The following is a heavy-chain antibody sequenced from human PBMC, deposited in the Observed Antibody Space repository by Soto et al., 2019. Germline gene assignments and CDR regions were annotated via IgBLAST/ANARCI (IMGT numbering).Heavy chain of an antibody. CDR2: INAGNGNT. V-gene: IGHV1-3*01. Sequence: EASVKVSCKASGYTFTSYAMHWVRQAPGQRLEWMGWINAGNGNTKYSQKFQGRVTITRDTSASTAYMELSSLRSEDTAVYYCARNTIFGAVYYYYGMDVWGQGTTVTVSS. CDR3: ARNTIFGAVYYYYGMDV. CDR1: GYTFTSYA. D-gene: IGHD3-3*01. J-gene: IGHJ6*02.